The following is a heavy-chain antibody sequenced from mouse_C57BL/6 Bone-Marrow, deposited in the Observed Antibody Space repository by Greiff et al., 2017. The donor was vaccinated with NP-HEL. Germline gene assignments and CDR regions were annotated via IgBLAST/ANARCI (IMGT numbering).Heavy chain of an antibody. Sequence: QVQLQQPGAELVKPGASVKMSCKASGYTFTSYWITWVKQRPGQGLEWIGDIYPGSGSTNYNEKFKGKATFTADTSSNTAYMQLSSLTTEDSAIYYCARRGGYYYVSSLYYFDYWGQGTTLTVSS. V-gene: IGHV1-55*01. CDR2: IYPGSGST. D-gene: IGHD1-1*01. CDR3: ARRGGYYYVSSLYYFDY. CDR1: GYTFTSYW. J-gene: IGHJ2*01.